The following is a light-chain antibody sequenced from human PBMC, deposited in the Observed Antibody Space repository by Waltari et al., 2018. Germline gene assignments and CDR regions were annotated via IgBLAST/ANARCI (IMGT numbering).Light chain of an antibody. CDR1: QGIRND. J-gene: IGKJ1*01. CDR2: AAS. V-gene: IGKV1-6*01. CDR3: LQDYNYPRT. Sequence: AIQMTQSPSSLSASVGDRVTITCRARQGIRNDLGWDQQKPGKAPKLLIYAASILQSGVPSRFSGSGSGTDFTLTISSLQPEDFATYYCLQDYNYPRTFGQGTKVEIK.